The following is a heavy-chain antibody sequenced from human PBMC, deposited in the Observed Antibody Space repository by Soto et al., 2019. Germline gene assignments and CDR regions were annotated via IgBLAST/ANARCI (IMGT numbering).Heavy chain of an antibody. CDR3: ARSLITMVPEDD. V-gene: IGHV4-39*01. Sequence: SETLSLTCNVSGGSISSGDYYWGWIRQPPGKGLEWIGSIYYSGSTYYNPSLKSRVTISVDTSKNQFSLKLSSVTAADTAVYYCARSLITMVPEDDWGQGTLVTVSS. D-gene: IGHD3-10*01. CDR2: IYYSGST. CDR1: GGSISSGDYY. J-gene: IGHJ4*02.